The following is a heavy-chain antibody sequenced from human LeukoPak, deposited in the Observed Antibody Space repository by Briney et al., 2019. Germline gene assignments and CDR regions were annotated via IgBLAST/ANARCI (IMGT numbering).Heavy chain of an antibody. CDR1: GGSISSSSYY. CDR2: IYYSGST. J-gene: IGHJ4*02. CDR3: ARRSMTTVTD. D-gene: IGHD4-17*01. Sequence: PSETLSLTCSVSGGSISSSSYYWGWIRQPPGKGLEWIGSIYYSGSTYHNPPLKSRVTISVDTSKNQFSLKLSSVTAADTAAYYCARRSMTTVTDWGQGTLVTVSS. V-gene: IGHV4-39*01.